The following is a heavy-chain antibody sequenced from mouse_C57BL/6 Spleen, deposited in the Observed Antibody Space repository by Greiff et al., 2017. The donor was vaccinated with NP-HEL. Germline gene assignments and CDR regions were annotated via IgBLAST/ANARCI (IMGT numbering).Heavy chain of an antibody. V-gene: IGHV5-17*01. CDR2: ISSGSSTI. Sequence: DVKLQESGGGLVKPGGSLKLSCAASGFTFSDYGMHWVRQAPEKGLEWVAYISSGSSTIYYADTVKGRFTISRDNAKNTLFLQMTSLRSEDTAMYYCARSYYYGSSYYFDYWGHGTTLTVSS. J-gene: IGHJ2*01. D-gene: IGHD1-1*01. CDR1: GFTFSDYG. CDR3: ARSYYYGSSYYFDY.